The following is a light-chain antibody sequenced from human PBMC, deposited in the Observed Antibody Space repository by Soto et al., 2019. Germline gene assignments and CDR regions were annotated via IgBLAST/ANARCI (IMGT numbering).Light chain of an antibody. CDR1: QSIRRW. Sequence: DIQMTQSPSTLSASVGDRVTITCRASQSIRRWLAWYQLKPGKAPKPLIFKESSLESGVSSRFSGSGSGTEFTLTISSLQAGDFATYCSQQYNTYPWTFGQWTKVDLK. CDR3: QQYNTYPWT. CDR2: KES. V-gene: IGKV1-5*03. J-gene: IGKJ1*01.